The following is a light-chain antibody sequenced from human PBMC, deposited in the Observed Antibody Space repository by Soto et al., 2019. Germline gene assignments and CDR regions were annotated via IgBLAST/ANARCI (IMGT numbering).Light chain of an antibody. CDR1: SSDVGGYNY. CDR2: EIS. CDR3: SSYAGSNNWVV. Sequence: QSALTQPPSASGSPGQSVTISCTGTSSDVGGYNYVSWYQHHPGKAPKLMIYEISKRPSGVPDRFSGSKSGNTASLTVSRLQAEDEADYYCSSYAGSNNWVVFGGGTKVTVL. J-gene: IGLJ2*01. V-gene: IGLV2-8*01.